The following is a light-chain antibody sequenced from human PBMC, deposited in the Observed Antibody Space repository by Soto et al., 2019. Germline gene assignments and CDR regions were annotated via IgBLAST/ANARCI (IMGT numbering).Light chain of an antibody. V-gene: IGLV2-14*01. CDR1: SSDVGGYNY. CDR3: SSYSGSSTPLV. Sequence: QSVLTQPASVSGSPGQSITISCTGTSSDVGGYNYVSWYQQHPDKAPKLKIYEVSHRPSGVSSRFSGSKSGNTASLTISGLQAEDEADYYCSSYSGSSTPLVFGTGTKLTVL. CDR2: EVS. J-gene: IGLJ1*01.